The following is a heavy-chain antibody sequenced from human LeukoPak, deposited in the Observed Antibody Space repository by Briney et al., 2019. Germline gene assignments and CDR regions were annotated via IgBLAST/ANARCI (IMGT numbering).Heavy chain of an antibody. J-gene: IGHJ6*03. CDR3: ARDTGDYDILTGSHYYYYMDV. V-gene: IGHV1-69*13. Sequence: GASVKVSCKASGDTFSSYAISWVRQAPGQGLEWMGGIIPIFGTANYAQKFQGRVTITADESTSTAYMELSSLRSEDTAVYYCARDTGDYDILTGSHYYYYMDVWGKGTTVTISS. CDR2: IIPIFGTA. D-gene: IGHD3-9*01. CDR1: GDTFSSYA.